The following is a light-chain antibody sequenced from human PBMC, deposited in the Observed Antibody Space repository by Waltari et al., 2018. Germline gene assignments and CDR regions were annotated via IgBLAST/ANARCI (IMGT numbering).Light chain of an antibody. Sequence: DIVLTQSPDSLVVSLGERATLNCKASQNVIYNSNNKYYLCWYQQKPGQPPKLLIYGASTRESGGPDRFSGTGSGTDFTLTISSLQAEDVAVYYCHQYFSPHWTFGQGTKVEIK. CDR2: GAS. V-gene: IGKV4-1*01. J-gene: IGKJ1*01. CDR3: HQYFSPHWT. CDR1: QNVIYNSNNKYY.